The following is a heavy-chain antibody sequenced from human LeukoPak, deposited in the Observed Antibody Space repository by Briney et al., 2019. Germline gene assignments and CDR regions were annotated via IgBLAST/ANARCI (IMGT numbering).Heavy chain of an antibody. CDR2: IYYSGST. Sequence: SETLSLTCTVSGSSISSSSYYWGWIRQPPGMGLEWIGSIYYSGSTYYNPSLKSRVTISVDTSKNQFSLKLSSVTAADTAVYYCASFHGGNLLRPYYYYMDVWGKGTTVTVSS. CDR3: ASFHGGNLLRPYYYYMDV. CDR1: GSSISSSSYY. J-gene: IGHJ6*03. D-gene: IGHD4-23*01. V-gene: IGHV4-39*01.